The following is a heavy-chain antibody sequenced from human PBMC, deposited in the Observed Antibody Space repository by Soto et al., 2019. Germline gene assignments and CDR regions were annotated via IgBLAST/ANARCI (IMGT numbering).Heavy chain of an antibody. D-gene: IGHD3-22*01. CDR2: ISYDGSDK. V-gene: IGHV3-30-3*01. Sequence: VQLLESGGGLVQPGGSLRLSCAASGFTFSSYAMHWVRQAPGKGLEWVALISYDGSDKDYADSVKGRFTISRDNSRTTLYLQMNRLRDEDTAVYYCARDYYKYYDSSGYYRSPAYWGQGTLVTVSS. J-gene: IGHJ4*02. CDR1: GFTFSSYA. CDR3: ARDYYKYYDSSGYYRSPAY.